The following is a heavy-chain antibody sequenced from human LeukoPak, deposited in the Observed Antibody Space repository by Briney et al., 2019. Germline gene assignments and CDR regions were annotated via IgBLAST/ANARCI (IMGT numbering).Heavy chain of an antibody. CDR1: GFTFSSYA. V-gene: IGHV3-23*01. CDR2: ISGSGGST. J-gene: IGHJ4*02. D-gene: IGHD3-3*01. CDR3: AKDSPYYDFWSGYSRFAY. Sequence: GGSLRLSCAASGFTFSSYAMSWVRQAPGKGLEWVSAISGSGGSTYYADSVKGRFTISRDNSKNTLYLQMNSLRAEDTAVYYCAKDSPYYDFWSGYSRFAYWGQGTLVTVSS.